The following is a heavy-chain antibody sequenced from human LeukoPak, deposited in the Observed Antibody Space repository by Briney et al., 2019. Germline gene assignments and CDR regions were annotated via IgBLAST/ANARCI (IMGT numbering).Heavy chain of an antibody. Sequence: HGGDLRLSCAASGFTFSSYAMHGVGQAPGKGLEGVAVISYDGSNKYYAYSVKGRFTISRDNSKNTLYLQMNSLRAEDTAVYYCARDIEGPLCYWGQGTLVTVSS. CDR1: GFTFSSYA. J-gene: IGHJ4*02. CDR3: ARDIEGPLCY. CDR2: ISYDGSNK. V-gene: IGHV3-30-3*01. D-gene: IGHD1-26*01.